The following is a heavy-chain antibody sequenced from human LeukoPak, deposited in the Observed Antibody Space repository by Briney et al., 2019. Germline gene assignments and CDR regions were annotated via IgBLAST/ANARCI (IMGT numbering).Heavy chain of an antibody. Sequence: GGSLGLSCSASGFPFSSYAMHWVRQAPGKRLEYVSAISDSGGSTYYADSVKGRFTISRDNSKNTLYLQMSSLRAEDTAVYFCVRGYSFGPYGMDVWGQGTTVTVSS. D-gene: IGHD2-15*01. CDR3: VRGYSFGPYGMDV. CDR1: GFPFSSYA. CDR2: ISDSGGST. V-gene: IGHV3-64D*09. J-gene: IGHJ6*02.